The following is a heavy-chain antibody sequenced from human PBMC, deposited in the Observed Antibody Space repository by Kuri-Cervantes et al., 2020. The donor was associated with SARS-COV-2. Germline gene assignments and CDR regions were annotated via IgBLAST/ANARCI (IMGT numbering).Heavy chain of an antibody. CDR2: ISAYNGNT. Sequence: ASVKVSCKASGYTFTSYGISWVRQAPGQGLEWMGWISAYNGNTNYAQKLQGRVTMTTDTSTSTAYMELSSLRSEDTAVYYCARGSVVPAARGSLSAFDIWGQGTMVTVSS. V-gene: IGHV1-18*01. CDR1: GYTFTSYG. D-gene: IGHD2-2*01. J-gene: IGHJ3*02. CDR3: ARGSVVPAARGSLSAFDI.